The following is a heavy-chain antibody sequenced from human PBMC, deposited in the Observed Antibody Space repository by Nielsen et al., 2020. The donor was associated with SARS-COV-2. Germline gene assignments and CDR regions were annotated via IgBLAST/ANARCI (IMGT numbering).Heavy chain of an antibody. CDR3: AKISGSQRHYFDF. J-gene: IGHJ4*02. CDR1: GFSFSSYA. D-gene: IGHD1-26*01. CDR2: IGTTGDKT. Sequence: GESLKISCAASGFSFSSYAMTWVRQAPGKGLEWVSSIGTTGDKTFYADSVKGWFTISRDNSKNTLYLQLNSLRAEDTAVFYCAKISGSQRHYFDFWGQGALVTVSS. V-gene: IGHV3-23*01.